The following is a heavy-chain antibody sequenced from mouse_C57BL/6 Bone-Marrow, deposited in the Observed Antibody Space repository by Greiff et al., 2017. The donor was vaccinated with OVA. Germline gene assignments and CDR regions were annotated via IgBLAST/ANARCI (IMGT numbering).Heavy chain of an antibody. CDR1: GYTFTDYY. V-gene: IGHV1-76*01. CDR3: ARSGDYEGYSFDY. Sequence: QVHVKQSGAELVRPGASVKLSCKASGYTFTDYYINWVKQRPGQGLEWIARIYPGSGNTYYNEKFKGKATLTAEKSSSTAYMQLSSLTSEDSAVYFCARSGDYEGYSFDYWGQGTTLTVSS. CDR2: IYPGSGNT. D-gene: IGHD2-4*01. J-gene: IGHJ2*01.